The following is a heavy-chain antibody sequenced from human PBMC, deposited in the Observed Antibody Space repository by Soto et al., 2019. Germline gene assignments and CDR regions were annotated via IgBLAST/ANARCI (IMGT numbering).Heavy chain of an antibody. V-gene: IGHV1-18*01. CDR3: ARTYSSSWYSAFDI. Sequence: GASVKVSCKASGYTFTSYGISWVRQAPGQGLEWMGWISAYNGNTNYAQKLQGRVTMTTDTSTSTAYMELRSLRSDDTAVYYCARTYSSSWYSAFDIWGQGKMVTVSS. CDR1: GYTFTSYG. CDR2: ISAYNGNT. J-gene: IGHJ3*02. D-gene: IGHD6-13*01.